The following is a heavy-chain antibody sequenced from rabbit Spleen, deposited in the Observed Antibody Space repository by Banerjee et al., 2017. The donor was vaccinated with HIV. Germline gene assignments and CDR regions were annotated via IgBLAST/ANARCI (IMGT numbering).Heavy chain of an antibody. D-gene: IGHD2-1*01. Sequence: QEQLVESGGGLVKPGASLTLICKASGFSFSSSYDMCWVRQAPGKGLEWIGYIDPLFGRTYYASWVNGRFSISRENSQNPVYLKLNSLTAANTATYFCARGSAAMPLVITGYYLNLWGPGTLVTVS. V-gene: IGHV1S43*01. CDR1: GFSFSSSYD. CDR2: IDPLFGRT. CDR3: ARGSAAMPLVITGYYLNL. J-gene: IGHJ4*01.